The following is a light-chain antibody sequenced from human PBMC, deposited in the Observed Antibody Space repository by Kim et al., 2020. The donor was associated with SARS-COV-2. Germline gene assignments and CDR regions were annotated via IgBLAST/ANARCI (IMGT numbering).Light chain of an antibody. Sequence: SCTISCTGTSSDVGGYNYVSWYQQHPGKAPKLMIYDVSNRPSGVSNRFSGSKSGNTASLTISGLQAEDEADYYCSSYTSSSTLHVFGTGTKVTVL. J-gene: IGLJ1*01. CDR3: SSYTSSSTLHV. CDR2: DVS. V-gene: IGLV2-14*03. CDR1: SSDVGGYNY.